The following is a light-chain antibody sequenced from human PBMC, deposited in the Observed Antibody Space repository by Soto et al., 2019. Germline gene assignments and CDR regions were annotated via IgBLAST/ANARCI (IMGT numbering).Light chain of an antibody. V-gene: IGKV1-5*01. J-gene: IGKJ1*01. CDR1: QGISKW. CDR3: QQYNSYDMWS. CDR2: GAS. Sequence: DIQMTQSPSTLSASVGDRVTITCRASQGISKWLTWYQQKPGKATKLLIYGASSLESGVPSRFSGSGSGTEFTLTISSLQPDDFATYFCQQYNSYDMWSFGQGTKVDLK.